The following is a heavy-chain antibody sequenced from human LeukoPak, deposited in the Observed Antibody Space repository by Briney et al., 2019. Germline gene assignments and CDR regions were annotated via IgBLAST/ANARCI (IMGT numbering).Heavy chain of an antibody. D-gene: IGHD6-19*01. J-gene: IGHJ4*02. Sequence: SETLSLTCTVSGGSISSSSYYWGWIRQPPGKGLEWIGSIYYSGSTNYNPSLKSRVTISVDKSKNQFSLKLSSVTAADTAVYYCARLAVAGPHFDYWGQGTLVTVSS. CDR2: IYYSGST. CDR1: GGSISSSSYY. V-gene: IGHV4-39*07. CDR3: ARLAVAGPHFDY.